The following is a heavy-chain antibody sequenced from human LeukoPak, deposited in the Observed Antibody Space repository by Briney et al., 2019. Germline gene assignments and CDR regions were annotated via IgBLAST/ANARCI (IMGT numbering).Heavy chain of an antibody. CDR1: GGSISSYY. J-gene: IGHJ4*02. CDR2: IYTSGST. CDR3: ARETKGEWELLRGFGNLYFDY. D-gene: IGHD1-26*01. V-gene: IGHV4-4*07. Sequence: SETLSLTCTVSGGSISSYYWSWIRQPAGKGLEWIGRIYTSGSTNYNPSLKSRVTMSVDTSKNQFSLKLSSVTAADTAVYYCARETKGEWELLRGFGNLYFDYWGQGTLVTVSS.